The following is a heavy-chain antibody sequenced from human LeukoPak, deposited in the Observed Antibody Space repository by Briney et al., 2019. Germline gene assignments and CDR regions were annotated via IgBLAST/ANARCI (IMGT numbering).Heavy chain of an antibody. V-gene: IGHV3-9*01. CDR1: ELTFEDYA. Sequence: SLRLSCAAAELTFEDYAMHWVRQAPGKGLEWVSGISWDSGTIGYADSVKGRFTISRDNAKNSLYLQMNSLRAEDTALYYCAKGSAGDFDYWGQGTLVTVSS. CDR2: ISWDSGTI. CDR3: AKGSAGDFDY. J-gene: IGHJ4*02. D-gene: IGHD6-13*01.